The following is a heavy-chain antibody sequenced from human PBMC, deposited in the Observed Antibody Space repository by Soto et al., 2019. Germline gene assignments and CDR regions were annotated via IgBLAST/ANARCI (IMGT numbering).Heavy chain of an antibody. D-gene: IGHD3-22*01. J-gene: IGHJ6*02. CDR3: ARQYLAYDSSGYYVSDYYYGMDV. CDR2: IYYSGST. V-gene: IGHV4-31*03. Sequence: SSETLSLTCTVSGGSISSGGYYWSWIRQHPGKGLEWIGYIYYSGSTYYNPSLKSRVTISVDTSKNQFSLKLSSVTAADTAVYYCARQYLAYDSSGYYVSDYYYGMDVWGQGTTVTSP. CDR1: GGSISSGGYY.